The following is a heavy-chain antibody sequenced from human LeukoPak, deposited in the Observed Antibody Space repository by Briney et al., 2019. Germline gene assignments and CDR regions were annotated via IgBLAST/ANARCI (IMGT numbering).Heavy chain of an antibody. J-gene: IGHJ4*02. CDR1: GFTFSSYA. Sequence: PGGSLRLSCAASGFTFSSYAMHWVRQAPGKGLEWVAVISYDGSNKYYADSVKGRFTISRDNSKNTLYLQMNSLRAEDTAVYYCARDTIAAAGFYYFDYWGQGTLVTVSS. V-gene: IGHV3-30-3*01. CDR2: ISYDGSNK. CDR3: ARDTIAAAGFYYFDY. D-gene: IGHD6-13*01.